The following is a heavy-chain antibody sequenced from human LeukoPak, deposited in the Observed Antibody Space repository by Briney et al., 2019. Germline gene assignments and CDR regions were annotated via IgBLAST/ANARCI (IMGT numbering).Heavy chain of an antibody. V-gene: IGHV3-74*01. J-gene: IGHJ4*02. D-gene: IGHD5-18*01. Sequence: GGSLRLSCAASGFTFSDCWMHWVRQAPGKGLEWVSRINTDGSTINYADSVKGRFTVSRDNAKNTMYLQMNSLRAEDSAVYYCASALGYSYGYGIYWGQGTLVTVSS. CDR2: INTDGSTI. CDR3: ASALGYSYGYGIY. CDR1: GFTFSDCW.